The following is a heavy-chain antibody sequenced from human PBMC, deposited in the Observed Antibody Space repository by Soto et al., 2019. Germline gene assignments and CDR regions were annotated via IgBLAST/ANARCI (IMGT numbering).Heavy chain of an antibody. V-gene: IGHV4-31*03. CDR3: ARDHDFWSGYRYYYYGMDV. D-gene: IGHD3-3*01. J-gene: IGHJ6*02. CDR2: IYYSGST. Sequence: QVQLQESGPGLVKPSQTLSLTCTVSGGSISSGGYYWSWIRQHPGKGLEWIGYIYYSGSTYYNPSLKSRVTISVDTSKNQFSLKLSSVTAADTAVYYYARDHDFWSGYRYYYYGMDVWGQGTTVTVSS. CDR1: GGSISSGGYY.